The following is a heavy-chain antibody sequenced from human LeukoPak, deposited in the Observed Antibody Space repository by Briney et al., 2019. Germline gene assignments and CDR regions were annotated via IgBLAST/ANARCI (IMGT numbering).Heavy chain of an antibody. D-gene: IGHD6-19*01. CDR1: GFTFSSYA. V-gene: IGHV3-23*01. CDR2: ISGSGDST. Sequence: PGGSLRLSCAASGFTFSSYAMSWVRQAPGKGLEWVSVISGSGDSTYYADSVKGRFTISRDHSKNTLYLQMKSLRAEDTAVYYCARELEIAVAGTLGYWGQGTLVTVSS. J-gene: IGHJ4*02. CDR3: ARELEIAVAGTLGY.